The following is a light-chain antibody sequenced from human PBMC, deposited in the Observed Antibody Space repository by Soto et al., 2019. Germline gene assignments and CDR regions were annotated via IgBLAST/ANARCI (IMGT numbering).Light chain of an antibody. Sequence: IQMTQSPSSLSASVGDRVTITCQASQSISSYLNWYQQKPGKAPKLLIYAASNLQSGVPSRFSGSGSGTDFALTISSLQPEDFATYYCQHSYTFPWTFGQGTKVDI. CDR3: QHSYTFPWT. CDR2: AAS. CDR1: QSISSY. J-gene: IGKJ1*01. V-gene: IGKV1-39*01.